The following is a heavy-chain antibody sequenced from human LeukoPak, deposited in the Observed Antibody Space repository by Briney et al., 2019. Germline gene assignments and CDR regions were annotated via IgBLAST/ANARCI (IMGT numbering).Heavy chain of an antibody. V-gene: IGHV4-4*07. CDR1: DDSISSYY. CDR3: ARDGMTTATAAFDV. CDR2: IYTSGQT. D-gene: IGHD4-17*01. Sequence: SETLSLTCTVSDDSISSYYWSWIRQPAGKGLEWIGRIYTSGQTNYNPSLESRVTMSVDKSKNQFFLKLTSVTAADTAVYYCARDGMTTATAAFDVWGQGTMVTVSS. J-gene: IGHJ3*01.